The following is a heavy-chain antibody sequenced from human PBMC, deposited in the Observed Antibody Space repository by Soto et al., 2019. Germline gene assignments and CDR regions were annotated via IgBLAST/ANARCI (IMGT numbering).Heavy chain of an antibody. CDR1: GGSISSGDYY. D-gene: IGHD3-3*01. V-gene: IGHV4-30-4*01. Sequence: QVQLQESGPGLVKPSQTLSLTCTVSGGSISSGDYYWSWIRQPPGKGLEWIGYIYYSGSTYYNPYRQSRVTISVDPAKNQFPLTLSSVTPAATAVYYCARDRRITIFGVVIQKGYYYYGMDVWGQGTTVTVSS. J-gene: IGHJ6*02. CDR3: ARDRRITIFGVVIQKGYYYYGMDV. CDR2: IYYSGST.